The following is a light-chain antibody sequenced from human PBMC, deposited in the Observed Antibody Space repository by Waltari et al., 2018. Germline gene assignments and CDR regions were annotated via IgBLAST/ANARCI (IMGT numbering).Light chain of an antibody. Sequence: QSALTQPASVSGSPGQSITISCTGSSSDVGAYTYVSWYQHHPGKAPHLIISDVSDRPSGVSDRFSGSKSGNTASLSISGLRADDEANYYCSSYTSVNTVVFGGGTKVTVL. CDR2: DVS. J-gene: IGLJ2*01. CDR3: SSYTSVNTVV. V-gene: IGLV2-14*03. CDR1: SSDVGAYTY.